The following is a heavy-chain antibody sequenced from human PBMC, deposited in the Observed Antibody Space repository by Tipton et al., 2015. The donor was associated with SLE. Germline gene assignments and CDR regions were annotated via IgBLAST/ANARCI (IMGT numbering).Heavy chain of an antibody. CDR3: AREGGSYTAFDY. J-gene: IGHJ4*02. D-gene: IGHD1-26*01. CDR1: GGSISSYF. V-gene: IGHV4-59*01. CDR2: IYYSGST. Sequence: TLSLTCTVSGGSISSYFWSWIRQPPGKGLEWIGHIYYSGSTNYNPSLKSRVTISVDTSKNQFSLKLSSVTAADTAVYYCAREGGSYTAFDYWGQGTLVTVSP.